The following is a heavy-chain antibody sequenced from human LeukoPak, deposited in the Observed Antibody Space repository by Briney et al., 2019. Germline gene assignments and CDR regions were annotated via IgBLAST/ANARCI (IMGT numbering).Heavy chain of an antibody. D-gene: IGHD5-18*01. CDR2: IKKDGSEK. Sequence: PGGSLRLSCAASGFTFSSYWMSWVRQAPGKGLEGVANIKKDGSEKYYVDSVKGRFTISRDNAKKSLYLKMNSLRAEDTAVYYWARHLSGVTGYTYGRGIDDWGQGTLVTVSS. CDR3: ARHLSGVTGYTYGRGIDD. J-gene: IGHJ4*02. V-gene: IGHV3-7*01. CDR1: GFTFSSYW.